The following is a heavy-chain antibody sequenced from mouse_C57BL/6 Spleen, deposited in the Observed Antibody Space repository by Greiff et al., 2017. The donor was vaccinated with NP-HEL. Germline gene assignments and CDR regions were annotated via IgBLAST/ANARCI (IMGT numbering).Heavy chain of an antibody. CDR1: GYSITSGYY. CDR3: ARRDYSPFAY. CDR2: ISYDGSN. V-gene: IGHV3-6*01. D-gene: IGHD2-12*01. J-gene: IGHJ3*01. Sequence: EVQLVESGPGLVKPSQSLSLTCSVTGYSITSGYYWNWIRQFPGNKLEWVGYISYDGSNNYNPSLKNRISITRDTSKNQFFLKLNSVTTEDTATYYCARRDYSPFAYWGQGTLVTVSA.